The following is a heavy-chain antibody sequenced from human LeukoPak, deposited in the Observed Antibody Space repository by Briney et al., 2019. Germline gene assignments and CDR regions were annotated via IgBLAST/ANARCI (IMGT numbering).Heavy chain of an antibody. V-gene: IGHV4-61*02. CDR2: IYTSGST. J-gene: IGHJ5*02. Sequence: SQTLSLTCTVSGGSISSGSYYWSWIRQPAGKGLKWIGRIYTSGSTNYNPSLKSRVTISVDTSKNQFSLKLSSVTAADTAVYYCAREPAVAGTKSWFDPWGQGTLVTVSS. D-gene: IGHD6-19*01. CDR3: AREPAVAGTKSWFDP. CDR1: GGSISSGSYY.